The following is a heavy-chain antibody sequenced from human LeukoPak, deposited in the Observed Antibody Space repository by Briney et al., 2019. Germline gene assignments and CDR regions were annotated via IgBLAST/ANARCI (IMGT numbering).Heavy chain of an antibody. J-gene: IGHJ5*02. CDR3: ARDSGWFDP. D-gene: IGHD3-10*01. Sequence: LSETLSLTCAVSGYSISSGFFWGWIRQPPGKGLEWIGSIFHTGSTYYNPSLKSRLTISVDTSKNQFSLKLSSVTAADTAVYYCARDSGWFDPWGQGTLVTVPS. CDR2: IFHTGST. V-gene: IGHV4-38-2*02. CDR1: GYSISSGFF.